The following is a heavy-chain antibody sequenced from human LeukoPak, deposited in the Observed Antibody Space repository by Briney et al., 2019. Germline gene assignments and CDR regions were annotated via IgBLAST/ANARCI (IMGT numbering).Heavy chain of an antibody. V-gene: IGHV4-39*07. D-gene: IGHD6-19*01. Sequence: PSETLSLTCTVSGVSISSSNSYWGWIRQPPGKGLEWIGSIYYSGNTYYNASVKSRVTISVDTSKNQFSLKLSSVTAADTAVYYCARVGAVAGSQYFQHWGQGTLVTVSS. CDR3: ARVGAVAGSQYFQH. CDR2: IYYSGNT. CDR1: GVSISSSNSY. J-gene: IGHJ1*01.